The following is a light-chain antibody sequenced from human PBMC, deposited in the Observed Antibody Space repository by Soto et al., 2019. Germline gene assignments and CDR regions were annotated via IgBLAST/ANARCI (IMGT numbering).Light chain of an antibody. CDR1: QSVSSAY. Sequence: PGERVTLSCRATQSVSSAYLAWYQQKPGQAPRLLIYGTSSRATGIPDRFSGSGSGTDFTLTISRLEPEDFAVYYCQQYATSRWTFGQGTKVEI. J-gene: IGKJ1*01. CDR2: GTS. CDR3: QQYATSRWT. V-gene: IGKV3-20*01.